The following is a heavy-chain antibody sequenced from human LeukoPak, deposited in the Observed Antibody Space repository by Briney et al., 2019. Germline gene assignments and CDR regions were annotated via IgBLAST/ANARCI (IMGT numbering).Heavy chain of an antibody. D-gene: IGHD4-17*01. V-gene: IGHV3-21*01. Sequence: GGSLRLSCAASGFTFSSYSMNWVRQAPGKGLEWVSSISSSSSYMFYADSVKGRFTISRDNAKNSLYLQVNSLRAEDTAVYYCARDGYDDYTFDYWGQGTLVTVSS. CDR3: ARDGYDDYTFDY. CDR1: GFTFSSYS. J-gene: IGHJ4*02. CDR2: ISSSSSYM.